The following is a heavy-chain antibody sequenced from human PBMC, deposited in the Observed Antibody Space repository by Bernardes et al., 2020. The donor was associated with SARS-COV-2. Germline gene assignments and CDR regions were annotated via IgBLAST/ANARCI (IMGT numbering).Heavy chain of an antibody. CDR2: ISGSGITT. CDR1: GFSFKNYA. J-gene: IGHJ4*02. V-gene: IGHV3-23*01. D-gene: IGHD3-16*01. CDR3: AKDWADVYNYDDFDY. Sequence: GGSLRLSCAAFGFSFKNYAMTWVRQAPGKGLEWVSRISGSGITTYYADAVKGRFTISRDNSKDMLYLQMNGLRADDTAIYYCAKDWADVYNYDDFDYWGQGTLVTVSS.